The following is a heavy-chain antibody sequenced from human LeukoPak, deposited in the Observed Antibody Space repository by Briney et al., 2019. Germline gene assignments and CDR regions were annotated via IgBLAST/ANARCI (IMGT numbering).Heavy chain of an antibody. CDR1: GYTFTSYG. CDR3: ARGGVSSGWYASYFDY. V-gene: IGHV1-18*01. D-gene: IGHD6-19*01. J-gene: IGHJ4*02. Sequence: ASVRVSCKASGYTFTSYGISWVRQAPGQGLEWMGWISAVNVNTNYAQKLQGGVTMTTDTSTSTAYVELRSLRSDDTAVYYCARGGVSSGWYASYFDYWGQGTLVVVST. CDR2: ISAVNVNT.